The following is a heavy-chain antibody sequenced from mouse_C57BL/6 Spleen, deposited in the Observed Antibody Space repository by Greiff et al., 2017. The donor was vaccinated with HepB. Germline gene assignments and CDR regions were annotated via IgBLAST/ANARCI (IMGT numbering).Heavy chain of an antibody. CDR2: IYPGSGST. V-gene: IGHV1-55*01. CDR1: GYTFTSYW. Sequence: QVQLQQSGAELVKPGASVKMSCKASGYTFTSYWITWVKQRPGQGLEWIGDIYPGSGSTNYNEKFKSKATLTVDTSSSTAYMQLSSLTSEDSAVYYCARSGGYYDYYAMDYWGQGTSVTVSS. J-gene: IGHJ4*01. D-gene: IGHD2-3*01. CDR3: ARSGGYYDYYAMDY.